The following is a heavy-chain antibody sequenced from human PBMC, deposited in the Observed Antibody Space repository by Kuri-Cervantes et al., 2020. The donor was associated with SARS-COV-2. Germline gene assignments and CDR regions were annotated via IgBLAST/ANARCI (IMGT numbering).Heavy chain of an antibody. D-gene: IGHD6-19*01. J-gene: IGHJ6*02. CDR3: ARGVGAAVAGTLITIYYYYGMDV. CDR1: GGSISSYY. Sequence: GSLRLSCTVSGGSISSYYWSWIRQPPGKGLEWIGYIYYSGSTNYNPSLKSRVTISVDTSKNQFSLKLSSVTAADTAVYYCARGVGAAVAGTLITIYYYYGMDVWGQGTTVTDSS. CDR2: IYYSGST. V-gene: IGHV4-59*12.